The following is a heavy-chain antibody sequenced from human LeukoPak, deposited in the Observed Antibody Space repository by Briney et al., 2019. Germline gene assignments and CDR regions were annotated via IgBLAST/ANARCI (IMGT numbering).Heavy chain of an antibody. CDR1: GYSFTSHY. D-gene: IGHD3-16*01. V-gene: IGHV1-46*01. J-gene: IGHJ5*02. CDR2: INPRGTAT. CDR3: ARDTSEGDYAWWFDP. Sequence: ASVKVSCKASGYSFTSHYMHWVRQAPGQGLEWMGLINPRGTATRYAESFQGRLTLTRDLSTSTDYMELSSLRSDDTAVYFCARDTSEGDYAWWFDPCGQGTLVTAAS.